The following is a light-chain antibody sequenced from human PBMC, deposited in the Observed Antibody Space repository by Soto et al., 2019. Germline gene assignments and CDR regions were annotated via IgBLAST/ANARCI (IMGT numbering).Light chain of an antibody. J-gene: IGKJ1*01. Sequence: DIQMTQSPSTLSASVGDRVTITCRASQSISRWWAWYQQKPGKAPKLLIYDASSLESGVPSRFSGSESGTEFTLTISSLQPDDFAIYYCQQYETYSTFGQGTKVEIK. V-gene: IGKV1-5*01. CDR2: DAS. CDR3: QQYETYST. CDR1: QSISRW.